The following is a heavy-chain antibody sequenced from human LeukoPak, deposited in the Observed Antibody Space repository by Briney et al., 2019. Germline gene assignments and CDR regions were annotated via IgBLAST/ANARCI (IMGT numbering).Heavy chain of an antibody. CDR2: IIPIFGTA. CDR1: GGTFSSYA. Sequence: SVKVSCKASGGTFSSYAISWVRQAPGQGLEWMGGIIPIFGTANYAQTFQGRVTITADESTSTAYMELSSLRSEDTAVYYCARGGDELRFYYFDYWGQGTLVTVSS. CDR3: ARGGDELRFYYFDY. J-gene: IGHJ4*02. D-gene: IGHD3-10*01. V-gene: IGHV1-69*13.